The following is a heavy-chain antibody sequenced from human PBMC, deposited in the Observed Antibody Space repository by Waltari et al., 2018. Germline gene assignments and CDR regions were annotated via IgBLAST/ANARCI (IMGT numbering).Heavy chain of an antibody. CDR2: IYYSGST. D-gene: IGHD4-17*01. J-gene: IGHJ4*02. CDR1: GGSISSSSYY. Sequence: QLQLQESGPGLVKPSETLSLTCTVSGGSISSSSYYWGWIRQPPGQGLEWIGSIYYSGSTYYNPSLKSRVTISVDTSKNQFSLKLSSVTAADTAVYYCARDNYGSPSYWGQGTLVTVSS. CDR3: ARDNYGSPSY. V-gene: IGHV4-39*07.